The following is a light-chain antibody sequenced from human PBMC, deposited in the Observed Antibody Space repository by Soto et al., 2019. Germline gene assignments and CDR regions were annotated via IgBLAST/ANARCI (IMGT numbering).Light chain of an antibody. J-gene: IGLJ1*01. V-gene: IGLV2-14*01. CDR1: SSDDGAYTY. CDR3: TSFTSSSTPYV. CDR2: DVS. Sequence: QSALTQPASVSGSPGQSISISCAGTSSDDGAYTYVSWYQQHPGKAPKLMIYDVSNRPSGVSNRFSGSKSGNTASLTISGLHAEDEADYYCTSFTSSSTPYVFGGGTKVTVL.